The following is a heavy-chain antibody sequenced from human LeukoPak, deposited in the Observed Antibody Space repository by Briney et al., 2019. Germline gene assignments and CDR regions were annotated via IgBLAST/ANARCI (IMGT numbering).Heavy chain of an antibody. D-gene: IGHD2-15*01. Sequence: PGGSLTLPYAACGFTFHDYDMHWVRQAPGKGLEWVSLISGDGATTYYAASVKGRFTISRDNKKNFLYLQMNNLGTEDTALFYCPKDLSPVVEAPKIWGERALFTVSS. CDR1: GFTFHDYD. CDR3: PKDLSPVVEAPKI. J-gene: IGHJ3*02. CDR2: ISGDGATT. V-gene: IGHV3-43*02.